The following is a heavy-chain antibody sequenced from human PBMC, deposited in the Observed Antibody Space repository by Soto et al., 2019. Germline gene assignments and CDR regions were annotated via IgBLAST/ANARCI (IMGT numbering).Heavy chain of an antibody. Sequence: RHRCGAVELTISSHAMSWVSKDQGKGLEWVSAISGSGGSTYYADSVKGRFTISRDNSKYTLYLQMNNLRAEDTALYRCTRDTYSFWSGPSFFSFWGQGTLVTVSS. V-gene: IGHV3-23*01. CDR3: TRDTYSFWSGPSFFSF. D-gene: IGHD3-3*01. J-gene: IGHJ1*01. CDR1: ELTISSHA. CDR2: ISGSGGST.